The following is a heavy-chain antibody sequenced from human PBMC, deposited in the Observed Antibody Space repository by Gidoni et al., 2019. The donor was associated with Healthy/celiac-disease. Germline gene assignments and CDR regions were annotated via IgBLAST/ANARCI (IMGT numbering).Heavy chain of an antibody. Sequence: TYAMSWVRQAPGKGLEWVSAISGSGGSTYYADSVKGRFTISRDNSKNTLYLQMNSLRAEDTAVYYCAKELTYYDFWSGYSPLDYWGQGTLVTVSS. D-gene: IGHD3-3*01. J-gene: IGHJ4*02. CDR1: TYA. V-gene: IGHV3-23*01. CDR2: ISGSGGST. CDR3: AKELTYYDFWSGYSPLDY.